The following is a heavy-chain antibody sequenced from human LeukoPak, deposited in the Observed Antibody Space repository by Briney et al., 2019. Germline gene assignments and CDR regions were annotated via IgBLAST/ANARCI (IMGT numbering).Heavy chain of an antibody. CDR1: GFPFSSYW. CDR2: IYSGST. Sequence: GGSLRLSCAASGFPFSSYWMSWVRQAPGKGLEWVSFIYSGSTHYSDSVKGRFTISRDNSKNTLYLQMNSLRAEDTAVYYCAKDSAYGDRYYFDYWGQGTLVTVSS. CDR3: AKDSAYGDRYYFDY. J-gene: IGHJ4*02. V-gene: IGHV3-53*01. D-gene: IGHD4-17*01.